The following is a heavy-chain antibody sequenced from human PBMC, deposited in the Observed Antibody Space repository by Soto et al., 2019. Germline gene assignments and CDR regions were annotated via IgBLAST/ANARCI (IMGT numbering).Heavy chain of an antibody. CDR3: AREEAYCSSTSCYTEHAFDI. CDR1: GYTFTGYA. D-gene: IGHD2-2*02. J-gene: IGHJ3*02. V-gene: IGHV1-3*01. Sequence: ASVKVSCKASGYTFTGYAMHWVRQAPGQRLEWMGWINAGNGNTKYSQKFQGRVTITRDTSASTAYMELSSLRSDDTAVYYCAREEAYCSSTSCYTEHAFDIWGQGTMVTVSS. CDR2: INAGNGNT.